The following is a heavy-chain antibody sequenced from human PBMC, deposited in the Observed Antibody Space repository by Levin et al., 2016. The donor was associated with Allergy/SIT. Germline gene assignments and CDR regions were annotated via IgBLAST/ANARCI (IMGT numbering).Heavy chain of an antibody. V-gene: IGHV3-74*01. CDR3: ARSPYYYDSSGYYLGNDHYYYYGMDV. Sequence: VRQAPGKGLVWVSRINSDGSSTSYADSVKGRFTISRDNAKNTLYLQMNSLRAEDTAVYYCARSPYYYDSSGYYLGNDHYYYYGMDVWGQGTTVTVSS. CDR2: INSDGSST. J-gene: IGHJ6*02. D-gene: IGHD3-22*01.